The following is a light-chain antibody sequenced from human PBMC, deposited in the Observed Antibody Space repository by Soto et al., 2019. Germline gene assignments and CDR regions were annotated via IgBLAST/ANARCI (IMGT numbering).Light chain of an antibody. V-gene: IGKV3D-15*01. CDR3: QQYNNWPPGT. CDR2: RAS. CDR1: QSVSSK. J-gene: IGKJ1*01. Sequence: EIVMTQSPATLSLSPGERATLSCRASQSVSSKLVWYQQKPGQAPRLLIFRASNKATGIPDRFSGSGSGTEFTLTISSLQSEDFAVYYCQQYNNWPPGTFGQGTKVDIK.